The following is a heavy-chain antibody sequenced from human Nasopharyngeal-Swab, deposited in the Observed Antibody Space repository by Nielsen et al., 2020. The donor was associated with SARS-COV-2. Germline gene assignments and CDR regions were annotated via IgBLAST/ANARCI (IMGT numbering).Heavy chain of an antibody. Sequence: WIRQPPGQGLEWVSYISSSGSTIYYADSVKGRFTISRDNAKNSLYLQMNSLRAEDTAVYYCARGMDGGRGYWGQGTLVTVYS. V-gene: IGHV3-11*04. D-gene: IGHD2-15*01. CDR3: ARGMDGGRGY. J-gene: IGHJ4*02. CDR2: ISSSGSTI.